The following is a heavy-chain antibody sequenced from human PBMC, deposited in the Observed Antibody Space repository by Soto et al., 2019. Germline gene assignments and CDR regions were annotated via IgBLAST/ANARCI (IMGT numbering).Heavy chain of an antibody. CDR1: GFSFSFYG. CDR3: ARDGPPQRVLQKNYYIYYAGMDA. CDR2: IWYAGTSK. V-gene: IGHV3-33*01. Sequence: QMQLVESGGGVVQPGGSLRLSCGSSGFSFSFYGMHWVRQAPGKGLEGVAFIWYAGTSKFYADSVKGRFTISRDNSKTTLLLQMNSLRSEDTAVYYCARDGPPQRVLQKNYYIYYAGMDAWRQGPMVIVSS. D-gene: IGHD3-3*01. J-gene: IGHJ6*02.